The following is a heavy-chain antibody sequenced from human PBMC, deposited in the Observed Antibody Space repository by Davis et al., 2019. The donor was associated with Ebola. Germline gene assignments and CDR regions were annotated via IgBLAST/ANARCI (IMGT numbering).Heavy chain of an antibody. D-gene: IGHD6-13*01. CDR1: GFTVSSNY. V-gene: IGHV3-30*18. J-gene: IGHJ5*02. CDR3: AKFAVDGSSWYIP. CDR2: ISYDGSNK. Sequence: GGSLRLSCTASGFTVSSNYMSWVRQAPGKGLEWVAVISYDGSNKYYADSVKGRFTISRDNSKNTLYLQMNSLRAEDTAVYYCAKFAVDGSSWYIPWGQGTLVTVSS.